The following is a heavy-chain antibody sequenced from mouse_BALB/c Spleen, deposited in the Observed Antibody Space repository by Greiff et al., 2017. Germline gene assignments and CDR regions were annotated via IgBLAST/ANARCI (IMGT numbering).Heavy chain of an antibody. D-gene: IGHD3-1*01. J-gene: IGHJ2*01. V-gene: IGHV5-17*02. CDR3: ARYSGYFDY. CDR2: ISSGSSTI. CDR1: GFTFSSFG. Sequence: DVQLVESGGGLVQPGGSRKLSCAASGFTFSSFGMHWVRQAPEKGLEWVAYISSGSSTIYYADTVKGRITISRDNPKNTLFLQMTSLRSEDTAMYYCARYSGYFDYWGQGTTLTVSS.